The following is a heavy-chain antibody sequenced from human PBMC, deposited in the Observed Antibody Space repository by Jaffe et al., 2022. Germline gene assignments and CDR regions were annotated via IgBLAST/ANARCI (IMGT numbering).Heavy chain of an antibody. Sequence: EVQLVESGGGLVQPGGSLRLSCAASGFTVSSNYMSWVRQAPGKGLEWVSVIYSGGSTYYADSVKGRFTISRHNSKNTLYLQMNSLRAEDTAVYYCARGPYDSSGWIHPPWIHYWGQGTLVTVSS. CDR3: ARGPYDSSGWIHPPWIHY. CDR1: GFTVSSNY. J-gene: IGHJ4*02. CDR2: IYSGGST. V-gene: IGHV3-53*04. D-gene: IGHD3-22*01.